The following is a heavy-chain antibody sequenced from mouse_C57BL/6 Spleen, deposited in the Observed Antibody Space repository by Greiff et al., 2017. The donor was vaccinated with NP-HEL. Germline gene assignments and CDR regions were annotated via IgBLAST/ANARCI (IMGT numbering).Heavy chain of an antibody. CDR3: ARGEMITTGYYAMDY. CDR1: GYTFTDYN. Sequence: VQLKQSGPELVKPGASVKIPCKASGYTFTDYNMDWVKQSHGKSLEWIGDINPNNGGTIYNQKFKGKATLTVDKSSSTAYMELRSLTSEDTAVYYCARGEMITTGYYAMDYWGQGTSVTVSS. CDR2: INPNNGGT. D-gene: IGHD2-4*01. J-gene: IGHJ4*01. V-gene: IGHV1-18*01.